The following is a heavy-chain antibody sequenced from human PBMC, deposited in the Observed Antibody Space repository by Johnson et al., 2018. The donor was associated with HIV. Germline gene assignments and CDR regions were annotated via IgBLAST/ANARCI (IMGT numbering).Heavy chain of an antibody. CDR1: GLTFSKYD. CDR2: IGTAGDT. V-gene: IGHV3-13*01. J-gene: IGHJ3*02. CDR3: TRDGVYSSPHDAFDI. Sequence: VQLVESGGGLVQPGGSLRLSCEVSGLTFSKYDMHWVRQVTGKGLEWVSAIGTAGDTYYPGSVKGRFTISRDNAQNSLYLQMDNLRAEDSAVYYCTRDGVYSSPHDAFDIWGQGTMVTVSS. D-gene: IGHD6-13*01.